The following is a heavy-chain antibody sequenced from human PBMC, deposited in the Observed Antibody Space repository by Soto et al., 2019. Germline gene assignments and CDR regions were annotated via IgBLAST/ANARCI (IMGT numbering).Heavy chain of an antibody. CDR3: AKYNYGELELDHYYYYGLDV. J-gene: IGHJ6*02. CDR1: GFTFDSFV. D-gene: IGHD1-7*01. CDR2: ISGPADST. Sequence: ELQLLESGGGLVQPGGSLRLSCVASGFTFDSFVMNWVRQSPGKGLEWVSAISGPADSTYYADSVKGRFTISRDNCKNTLFLQMNSLRVDDTAIYYCAKYNYGELELDHYYYYGLDVWGQGTTVTVSS. V-gene: IGHV3-23*01.